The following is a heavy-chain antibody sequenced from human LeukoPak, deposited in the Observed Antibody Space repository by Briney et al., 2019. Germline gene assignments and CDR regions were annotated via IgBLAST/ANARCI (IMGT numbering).Heavy chain of an antibody. CDR2: ISYDGSNK. CDR1: GFTFSSYA. Sequence: GGSLRLSCAASGFTFSSYAMHWVRQAPGKGLEWVAVISYDGSNKYYADSVKGRFTISRDNSKNTLYLQMNGLRAEDTAVYYCARVWVNSSGYYPFDYWGQGTLVTVSS. D-gene: IGHD3-22*01. V-gene: IGHV3-30-3*01. J-gene: IGHJ4*02. CDR3: ARVWVNSSGYYPFDY.